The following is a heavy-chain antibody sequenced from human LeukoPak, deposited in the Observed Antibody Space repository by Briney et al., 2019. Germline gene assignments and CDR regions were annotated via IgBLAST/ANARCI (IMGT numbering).Heavy chain of an antibody. CDR1: GGSISNYY. D-gene: IGHD5-12*01. Sequence: PSETLSLTCTVSGGSISNYYWSWIRQPPGKGLEWIGDIYFSGSTSYNPSLKSRVNISVDTSKSQFSPKLYSVTAADTAVYYCARDASGNDLGYAFDIWGQGTVVTVSS. CDR2: IYFSGST. J-gene: IGHJ3*02. CDR3: ARDASGNDLGYAFDI. V-gene: IGHV4-59*01.